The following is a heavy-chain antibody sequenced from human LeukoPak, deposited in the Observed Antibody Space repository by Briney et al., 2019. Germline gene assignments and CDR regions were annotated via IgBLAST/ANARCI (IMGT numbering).Heavy chain of an antibody. Sequence: PGGSLRLSCAASGFTFSSYWMSWVRQAPGKGLEWVANIKQDGSEKYYVDSVKGRFTISRDNAKNSLYLQMNSLRAEDTAVYYCARVLAIGYGGNSFEYWGQGTLVTVSS. CDR1: GFTFSSYW. J-gene: IGHJ4*02. CDR2: IKQDGSEK. CDR3: ARVLAIGYGGNSFEY. D-gene: IGHD4-23*01. V-gene: IGHV3-7*01.